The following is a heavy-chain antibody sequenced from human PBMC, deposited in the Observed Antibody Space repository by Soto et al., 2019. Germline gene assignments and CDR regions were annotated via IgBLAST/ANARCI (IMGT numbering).Heavy chain of an antibody. CDR3: ARAISMPFLAPAY. CDR2: ISAHSGDT. J-gene: IGHJ4*01. CDR1: GYTFTNYP. D-gene: IGHD2-2*01. Sequence: QVNLVQSGAEVKNPGASVKVSCKASGYTFTNYPLAWVRRAPGHGLEWMGWISAHSGDTHYAQKFQDRVTMTTDTPTDPAYLELRSLTSDDTAGYCCARAISMPFLAPAYWGNGTLVTVSS. V-gene: IGHV1-18*01.